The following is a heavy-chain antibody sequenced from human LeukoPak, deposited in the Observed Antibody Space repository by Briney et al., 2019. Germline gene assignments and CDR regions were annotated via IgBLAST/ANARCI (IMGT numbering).Heavy chain of an antibody. D-gene: IGHD3-22*01. Sequence: ASVTVSCKASGYTFTGYYMHWVGQAPGQGLEWMGWINPNSGGTKYAQKFQGRVTMTRDTSISTAYMELSRLRSDDTAVYYCASHSESYYYDSSGYYLRNYYYGMDVWGQGTTVTVS. CDR1: GYTFTGYY. J-gene: IGHJ6*02. CDR3: ASHSESYYYDSSGYYLRNYYYGMDV. CDR2: INPNSGGT. V-gene: IGHV1-2*02.